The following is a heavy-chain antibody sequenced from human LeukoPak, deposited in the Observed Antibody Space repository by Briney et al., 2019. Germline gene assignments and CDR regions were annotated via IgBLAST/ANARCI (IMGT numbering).Heavy chain of an antibody. CDR3: ARALVGAATLSY. D-gene: IGHD1-26*01. J-gene: IGHJ4*02. Sequence: GESLKISCKGSGYSFTTYWIAWVRQMPGKGQEWMGVIYPGDSDTRYSPSFQGQVTLSADKSISTAYLQWSSLKASDTAIYYCARALVGAATLSYWGQGTLVTVSS. V-gene: IGHV5-51*01. CDR1: GYSFTTYW. CDR2: IYPGDSDT.